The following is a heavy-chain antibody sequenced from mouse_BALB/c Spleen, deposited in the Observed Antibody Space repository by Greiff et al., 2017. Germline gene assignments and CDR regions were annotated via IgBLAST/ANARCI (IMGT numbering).Heavy chain of an antibody. CDR1: GYTFSSYW. Sequence: VQLQQSGAELMKPGASVKISCKATGYTFSSYWIEWVKQRPGHGLEWIGEILPGSGSTNYNEKFKGKATFTADTSSNTAYMQLSSLTSEDSAVYYCARSYYGSSSHYYAMDDWGQGTSVTVSS. CDR3: ARSYYGSSSHYYAMDD. D-gene: IGHD1-1*01. J-gene: IGHJ4*01. V-gene: IGHV1-9*01. CDR2: ILPGSGST.